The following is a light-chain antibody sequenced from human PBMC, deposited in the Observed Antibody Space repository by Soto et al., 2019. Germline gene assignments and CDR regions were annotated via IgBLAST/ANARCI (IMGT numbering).Light chain of an antibody. J-gene: IGKJ1*01. CDR3: QQYDTYPWT. CDR2: DAS. CDR1: QRMSAW. Sequence: DIQMTQSPTTLSASVGDRVIITCRASQRMSAWLAWYQQKPGKAPTLLIYDASSLKNGVPSRFSGSGSGTDFTLTISSLQPDDFATYYCQQYDTYPWTFGQGTKVEIK. V-gene: IGKV1-5*01.